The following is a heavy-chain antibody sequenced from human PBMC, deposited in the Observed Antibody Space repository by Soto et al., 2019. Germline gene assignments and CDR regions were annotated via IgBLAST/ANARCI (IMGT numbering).Heavy chain of an antibody. CDR3: ARASRTNIAVAGPYYGMDV. J-gene: IGHJ6*02. CDR1: GGTFSSYA. V-gene: IGHV1-69*06. D-gene: IGHD6-19*01. Sequence: SLKVSCKASGGTFSSYAISWVRQAPGQGLEWMGGIIPIFGTANYAQKFQGRVTITADKSTSTAYMELSSLRSEDTAVYYCARASRTNIAVAGPYYGMDVWGQGTTVTVSS. CDR2: IIPIFGTA.